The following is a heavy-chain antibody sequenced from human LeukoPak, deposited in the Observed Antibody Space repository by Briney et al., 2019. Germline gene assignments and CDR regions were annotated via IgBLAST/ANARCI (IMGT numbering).Heavy chain of an antibody. Sequence: ASVKVSCKASGYTFTSYYMHWVRQAPGQGLEWMGIINPSGGSTSYAQKFQGRVTMTRDTSISTAYMELSRLRSDDTAVYYCARDTLTTVTTSWGQGTLVTVSS. CDR1: GYTFTSYY. CDR3: ARDTLTTVTTS. D-gene: IGHD4-17*01. V-gene: IGHV1-46*01. CDR2: INPSGGST. J-gene: IGHJ4*02.